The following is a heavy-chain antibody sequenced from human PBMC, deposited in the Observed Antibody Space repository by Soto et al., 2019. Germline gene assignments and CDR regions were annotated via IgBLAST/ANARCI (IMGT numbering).Heavy chain of an antibody. CDR1: GYSFTSYW. CDR3: ARHNIGSGWYGGASTGPLKVYYYGMDV. V-gene: IGHV5-51*01. J-gene: IGHJ6*02. CDR2: IYPGDSDT. D-gene: IGHD6-19*01. Sequence: PGESLKISCKGSGYSFTSYWIGWVRQMPGKGLEWMGIIYPGDSDTRYSPSFQGQVTISADKSISTAYLQWSSLKASDTAMYYCARHNIGSGWYGGASTGPLKVYYYGMDVWGQGTTVTVFS.